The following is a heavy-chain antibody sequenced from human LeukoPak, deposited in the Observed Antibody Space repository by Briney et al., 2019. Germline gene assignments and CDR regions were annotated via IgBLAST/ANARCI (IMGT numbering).Heavy chain of an antibody. V-gene: IGHV4-59*01. D-gene: IGHD2-15*01. CDR3: ATGRYCSGGSCYWRFDY. J-gene: IGHJ4*02. CDR1: GGSISSYY. Sequence: PSETLSLTCTVSGGSISSYYWSWIRQPPGKGLERIGYIYYSGSTNYNPSLKSRVTISVDTSKNQFSLKLSSVTAADTAVYYCATGRYCSGGSCYWRFDYWGQGTLVTVSS. CDR2: IYYSGST.